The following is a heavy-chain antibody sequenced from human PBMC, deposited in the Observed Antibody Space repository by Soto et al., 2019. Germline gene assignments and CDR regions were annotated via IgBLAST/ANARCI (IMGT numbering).Heavy chain of an antibody. V-gene: IGHV1-46*01. D-gene: IGHD6-19*01. CDR3: ARDLGGGWPPYYYYYGMDV. CDR2: IHPSGGST. Sequence: QVQLVQSGAEVKKPGASVKVSCKASGYTFTSYYMHWVRQAPGQGLEWMGIIHPSGGSTSYAQKFQGRVTMTRDTSTSTVYMELSSLRSEDTAVYYCARDLGGGWPPYYYYYGMDVWGQGTTVTVSS. J-gene: IGHJ6*02. CDR1: GYTFTSYY.